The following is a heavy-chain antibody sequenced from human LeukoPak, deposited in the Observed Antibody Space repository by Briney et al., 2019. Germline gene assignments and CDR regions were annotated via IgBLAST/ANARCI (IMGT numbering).Heavy chain of an antibody. Sequence: ASVKVSCKASGYTFTSYGISWVRQAPGQGLEWMGWISAYNGNTNYAQKLQGRVTMTTDTSTSTAYMELRSLRSDDTAVYYCARVRGDCSGGSCLPLSWGQGTLVTVSS. CDR1: GYTFTSYG. V-gene: IGHV1-18*01. J-gene: IGHJ4*02. CDR3: ARVRGDCSGGSCLPLS. D-gene: IGHD2-15*01. CDR2: ISAYNGNT.